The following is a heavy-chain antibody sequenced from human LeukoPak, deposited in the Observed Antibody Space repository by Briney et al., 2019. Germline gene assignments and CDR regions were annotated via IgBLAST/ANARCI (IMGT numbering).Heavy chain of an antibody. V-gene: IGHV4-4*07. Sequence: SETLSLTCTISGGSFSNYYWTWVRQPAGKRLEWIGRIYISGSTNYIPSLQSRVTMSLDTSKNQFSLTLMSVTAADTAMYYCARSLGSAPGWSFDPWGRGTLITVAS. D-gene: IGHD3-16*01. CDR2: IYISGST. CDR3: ARSLGSAPGWSFDP. CDR1: GGSFSNYY. J-gene: IGHJ2*01.